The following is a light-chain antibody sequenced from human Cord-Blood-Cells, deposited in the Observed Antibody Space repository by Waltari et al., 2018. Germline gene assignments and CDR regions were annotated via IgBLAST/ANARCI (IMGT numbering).Light chain of an antibody. J-gene: IGLJ3*02. V-gene: IGLV3-21*04. CDR3: QVWDSSRDHPV. Sequence: SYVLTQPPSVSVAPGKTARITCGGNNIGSKSVHWDQQKPGQAPVLVNYYDSDRATGSPERFAGSNYGNTATLTISRVEAGDEADYYCQVWDSSRDHPVFGGGTKLTVL. CDR2: YDS. CDR1: NIGSKS.